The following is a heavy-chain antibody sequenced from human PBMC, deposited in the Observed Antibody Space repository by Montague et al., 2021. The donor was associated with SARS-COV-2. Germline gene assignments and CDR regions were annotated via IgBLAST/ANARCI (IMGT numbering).Heavy chain of an antibody. Sequence: SLRLSCAASGFTFDDYGMSRVRQAPGKGLEWVSGISRSGDRTAYGDSVKGRFTISRDNAKNSLFLQMNSLTVEDTAFYHCSRGGGMIRGVVDFWGQGILVSVSS. CDR1: GFTFDDYG. D-gene: IGHD3-10*01. V-gene: IGHV3-20*01. J-gene: IGHJ4*02. CDR3: SRGGGMIRGVVDF. CDR2: ISRSGDRT.